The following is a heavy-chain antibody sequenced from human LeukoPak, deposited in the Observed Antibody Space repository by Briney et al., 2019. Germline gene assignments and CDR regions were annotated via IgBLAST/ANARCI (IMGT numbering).Heavy chain of an antibody. CDR1: GGSISSYY. V-gene: IGHV4-59*01. CDR2: IYYSGST. Sequence: MASETLSLTCTVSGGSISSYYWSWIRQPPGKGLEWIGYIYYSGSTNYNPSLKSRVTISVDTSKNQFSLKLSSVTAADTAVYYCARDGTANDAFDIWGQGTMVTVSS. CDR3: ARDGTANDAFDI. J-gene: IGHJ3*02. D-gene: IGHD5-18*01.